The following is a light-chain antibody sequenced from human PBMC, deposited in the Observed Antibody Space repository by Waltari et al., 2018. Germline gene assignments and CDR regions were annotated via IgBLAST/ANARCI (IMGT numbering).Light chain of an antibody. CDR1: QSISSY. CDR2: AAS. CDR3: QQSYSTPLT. V-gene: IGKV1-39*01. Sequence: DIQMTQSPSSLSASVGDRVTITCRASQSISSYLNWYQQKPGKAPMLLIYAASSLQSGVPSSFSGSGSGTDFTLTISCLQPEDFATYYCQQSYSTPLTFGGGTKVEIK. J-gene: IGKJ4*01.